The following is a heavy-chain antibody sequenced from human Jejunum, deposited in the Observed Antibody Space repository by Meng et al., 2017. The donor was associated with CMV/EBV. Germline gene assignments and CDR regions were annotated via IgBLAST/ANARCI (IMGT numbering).Heavy chain of an antibody. V-gene: IGHV3-7*04. CDR1: GFTFSTYW. J-gene: IGHJ4*02. Sequence: SCAAYGFTFSTYWMTWVRQAPGKGLAWVANMAEDGSEIYYVDSVKGRFTISRDNARNSLFLQMNSLRAEDTAVYYCARGWAHLDNWGQGTLVTVSS. CDR2: MAEDGSEI. D-gene: IGHD1-26*01. CDR3: ARGWAHLDN.